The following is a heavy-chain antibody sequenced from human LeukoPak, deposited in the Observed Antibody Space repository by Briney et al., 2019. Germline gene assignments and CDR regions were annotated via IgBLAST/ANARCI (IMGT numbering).Heavy chain of an antibody. CDR2: IHYDGSNK. J-gene: IGHJ4*02. CDR3: AKDPIRGVRPYYFSS. Sequence: GGSLRLSRAASGFTFSSHGMQWVRQAPGKGLEWVAFIHYDGSNKYYANSVKGRFTISRDNSKNTSYLHMNSLRAEDTAVYYCAKDPIRGVRPYYFSSWGQGTLVTVSS. CDR1: GFTFSSHG. D-gene: IGHD3-10*01. V-gene: IGHV3-30*02.